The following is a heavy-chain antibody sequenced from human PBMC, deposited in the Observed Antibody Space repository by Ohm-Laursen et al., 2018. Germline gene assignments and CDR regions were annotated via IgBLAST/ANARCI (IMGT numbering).Heavy chain of an antibody. CDR3: AKGPSTWDF. V-gene: IGHV3-9*01. D-gene: IGHD6-13*01. Sequence: SLRLSCAASGFTFDDYAMHWVRQAPGKGLEWVSGISWNSGSIGYADSVKGRFTISRDNAKNSLYLQMNSLRVEDTAVYYCAKGPSTWDFWGQGTLVTVSS. J-gene: IGHJ4*02. CDR2: ISWNSGSI. CDR1: GFTFDDYA.